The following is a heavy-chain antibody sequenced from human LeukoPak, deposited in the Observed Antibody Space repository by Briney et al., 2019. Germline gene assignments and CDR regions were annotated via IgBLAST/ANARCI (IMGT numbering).Heavy chain of an antibody. V-gene: IGHV3-33*08. J-gene: IGHJ4*02. Sequence: GGSLRLSCAASGFDFSGAYMNWVRQAPGKGLDWVAVIWHDGSKTYYADSVKGRFTISRDNSKNTLYLQMNSLRAEDTAVFYCVRGSPNSGSQYGYWGQGTLVTVSS. CDR2: IWHDGSKT. CDR1: GFDFSGAY. D-gene: IGHD1-26*01. CDR3: VRGSPNSGSQYGY.